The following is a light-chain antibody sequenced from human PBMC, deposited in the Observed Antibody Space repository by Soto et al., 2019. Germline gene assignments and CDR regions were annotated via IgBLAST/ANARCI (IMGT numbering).Light chain of an antibody. CDR3: QQYYKGPHT. J-gene: IGKJ2*01. V-gene: IGKV3-15*01. Sequence: EMVMTQSPATLSVSPGERATLSCRASQNLSRNLAWYQQQPGQAPRLLIFYASTRATGIPARFSGSGSWTDFTLTISSLQSEDFAVYYWQQYYKGPHTFGQGTKLEIK. CDR1: QNLSRN. CDR2: YAS.